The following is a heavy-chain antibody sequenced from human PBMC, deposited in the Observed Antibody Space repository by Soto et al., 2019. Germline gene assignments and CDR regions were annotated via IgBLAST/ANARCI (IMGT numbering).Heavy chain of an antibody. D-gene: IGHD6-19*01. CDR1: GDTFTGYY. CDR2: IIPNSGGT. Sequence: ASVKVSCKASGDTFTGYYMHWVRQAPGQGLKWMGWIIPNSGGTKYAQKFQDRVTMTRDTHINTVYMQLSSLRADDTAVYYCAKDLKRPPHWGIAVSGYSPDYWGQGTLVTVSS. V-gene: IGHV1-2*02. CDR3: AKDLKRPPHWGIAVSGYSPDY. J-gene: IGHJ4*02.